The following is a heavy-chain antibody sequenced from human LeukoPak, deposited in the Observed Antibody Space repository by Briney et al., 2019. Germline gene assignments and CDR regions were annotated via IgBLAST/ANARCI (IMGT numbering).Heavy chain of an antibody. V-gene: IGHV1-69*05. CDR3: ASGNRGSSWSTDYYYYYMDV. Sequence: SVKVSCKASGGTFSSYAISWVRQAPGQGLEWMGGIIPIFGTANYAQKFQGRVTITTDEPTSTAYMELSSLRSEDTAVYYCASGNRGSSWSTDYYYYYMDVWAKGPRSPSP. D-gene: IGHD6-13*01. CDR1: GGTFSSYA. CDR2: IIPIFGTA. J-gene: IGHJ6*03.